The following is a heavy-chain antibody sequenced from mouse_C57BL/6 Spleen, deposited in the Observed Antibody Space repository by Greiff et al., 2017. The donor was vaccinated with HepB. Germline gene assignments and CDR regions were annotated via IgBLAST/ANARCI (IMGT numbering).Heavy chain of an antibody. V-gene: IGHV1-61*01. J-gene: IGHJ3*01. CDR3: ARDTTVVAPFAY. CDR2: IYPSDSET. Sequence: VQLQQSGAELVRPGSSVKLSCKASGYTFTSYWMDWVKQRPGQGLEWIGNIYPSDSETHYNQKFKDKATLTVDKSSSTAYMQLSSLTSEDSAVYYCARDTTVVAPFAYWGQGTLVTVSA. D-gene: IGHD1-1*01. CDR1: GYTFTSYW.